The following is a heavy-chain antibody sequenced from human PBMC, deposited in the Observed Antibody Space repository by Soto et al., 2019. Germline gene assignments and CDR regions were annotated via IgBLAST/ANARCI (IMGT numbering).Heavy chain of an antibody. V-gene: IGHV3-64D*06. CDR2: ISNNGGNT. D-gene: IGHD2-2*02. Sequence: PGGSLRLSCSASGFTFSSYAMHWVRQAPGKGLEYVSAISNNGGNTYYADSESGTFTISRDNSKNTLYLQMSSLRTEDTAVYYCVKVISARYNSAKAIDIWGQATMVTVSS. J-gene: IGHJ3*02. CDR3: VKVISARYNSAKAIDI. CDR1: GFTFSSYA.